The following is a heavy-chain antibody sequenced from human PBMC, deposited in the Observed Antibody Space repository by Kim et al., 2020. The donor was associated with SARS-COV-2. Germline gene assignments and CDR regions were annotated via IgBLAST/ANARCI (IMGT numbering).Heavy chain of an antibody. CDR3: ARSLYCSSTSCFYGMDV. V-gene: IGHV3-48*03. D-gene: IGHD2-2*01. Sequence: KGRFTISRDNAKSSLSLQRNSLRAEDTAVYYCARSLYCSSTSCFYGMDVWGQGTTVTVSS. J-gene: IGHJ6*02.